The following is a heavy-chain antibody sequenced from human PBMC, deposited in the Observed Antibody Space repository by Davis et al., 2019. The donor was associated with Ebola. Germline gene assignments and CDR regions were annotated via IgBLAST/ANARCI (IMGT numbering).Heavy chain of an antibody. V-gene: IGHV3-30*18. D-gene: IGHD6-13*01. CDR1: GFTFSRYG. CDR3: AKTPYSTAWHYFDY. J-gene: IGHJ4*02. Sequence: GGSLRLSCAASGFTFSRYGMHWVRQAPGKGLEWVAFISYDGGNKNYADSVKGRFTISRDSSKNTLYLQMNSLRAEDTAVYYCAKTPYSTAWHYFDYWGQGTLVTVSS. CDR2: ISYDGGNK.